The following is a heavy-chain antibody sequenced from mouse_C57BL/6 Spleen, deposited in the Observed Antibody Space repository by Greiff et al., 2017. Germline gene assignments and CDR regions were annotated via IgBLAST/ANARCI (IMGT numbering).Heavy chain of an antibody. Sequence: DVMLVESGGDLVKPGGSLKLSCAASGFTFSSYGMSWVRQTPDKRLEWVATISSGGSYTYYPDSVKGRFTISRDNAKNTLYLQMSSLKSEDTAMYYCARHEAYGSSPAWFAYWGQGTLVTVSA. CDR1: GFTFSSYG. D-gene: IGHD1-1*01. J-gene: IGHJ3*01. V-gene: IGHV5-6*02. CDR2: ISSGGSYT. CDR3: ARHEAYGSSPAWFAY.